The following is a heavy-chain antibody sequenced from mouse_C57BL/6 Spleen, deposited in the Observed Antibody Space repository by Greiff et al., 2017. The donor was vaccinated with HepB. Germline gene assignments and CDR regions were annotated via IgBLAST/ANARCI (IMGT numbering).Heavy chain of an antibody. CDR2: IYPSDSET. J-gene: IGHJ3*01. Sequence: QVQLQQPGAELVRPGSSVKLSCKASGYTFTSYWMDWVKQRPGQGLEWIGNIYPSDSETHYTQKFKDKATLTVDKSSSTAYMQHSSLTSEDSAVYYCARAYYSNSFAYWGQGTLGTGSA. CDR3: ARAYYSNSFAY. CDR1: GYTFTSYW. D-gene: IGHD2-5*01. V-gene: IGHV1-61*01.